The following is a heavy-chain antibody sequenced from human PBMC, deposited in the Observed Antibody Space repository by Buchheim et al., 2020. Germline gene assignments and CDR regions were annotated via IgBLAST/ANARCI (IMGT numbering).Heavy chain of an antibody. CDR1: GFTFSTYW. Sequence: EVHLVESGGGLVQPGGSLRLSCAASGFTFSTYWMHWVRQAPGKGLVWVSRVNRDGSRTNYADSVKGRFTISRDNAENTLYLQMNSLRAEDTAVYYCARDLSMGATPFDYWGQGTL. J-gene: IGHJ4*02. V-gene: IGHV3-74*01. D-gene: IGHD1-26*01. CDR2: VNRDGSRT. CDR3: ARDLSMGATPFDY.